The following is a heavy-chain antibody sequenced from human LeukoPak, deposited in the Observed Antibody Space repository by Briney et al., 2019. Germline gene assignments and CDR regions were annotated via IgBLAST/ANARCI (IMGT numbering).Heavy chain of an antibody. D-gene: IGHD3-22*01. CDR1: GGSFSGYY. Sequence: SETLSLTCAVYGGSFSGYYWSWIRQPPGKGLEWIGEINHSGSTNYNPSLKSRVTISVDTSKNQFPLKPSSVTAADTAVYYCARSPSSGYFFDYWGQGTLVTVSS. J-gene: IGHJ4*02. CDR2: INHSGST. V-gene: IGHV4-34*01. CDR3: ARSPSSGYFFDY.